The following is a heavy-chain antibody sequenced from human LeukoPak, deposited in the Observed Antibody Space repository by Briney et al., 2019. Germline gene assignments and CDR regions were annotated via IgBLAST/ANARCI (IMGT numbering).Heavy chain of an antibody. V-gene: IGHV3-43*02. D-gene: IGHD6-19*01. CDR2: ISGDGGST. J-gene: IGHJ4*02. CDR1: GFTFDDYA. Sequence: GGSLRLSCAASGFTFDDYAMHWVRQAPGKGLEWVSLISGDGGSTYYADSVKVRFTISRDNNKNSLYLQMNSLRTEDIALYYCAKGRIAVAGIPDYWGQGTLVTVSS. CDR3: AKGRIAVAGIPDY.